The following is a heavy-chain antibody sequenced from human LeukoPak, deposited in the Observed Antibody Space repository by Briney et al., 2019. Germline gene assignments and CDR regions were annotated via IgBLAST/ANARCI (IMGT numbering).Heavy chain of an antibody. J-gene: IGHJ4*02. Sequence: GASVKVSCKASGYTFTSYCMHWVRQAPGQGLEWMGIINPSGGSTSYAQKFQGRVTMTRDTSTSTVYMELSSLRSEDTAVYYCARDLSGEPFDYWGQGTLVTVSS. D-gene: IGHD4-17*01. CDR3: ARDLSGEPFDY. CDR1: GYTFTSYC. CDR2: INPSGGST. V-gene: IGHV1-46*01.